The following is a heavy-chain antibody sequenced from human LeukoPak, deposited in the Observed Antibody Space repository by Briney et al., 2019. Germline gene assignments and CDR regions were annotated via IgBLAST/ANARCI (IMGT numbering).Heavy chain of an antibody. CDR1: GFTFSSYA. CDR3: ARDARTVGITMIVVGFDY. D-gene: IGHD3-22*01. J-gene: IGHJ4*02. Sequence: RSLRLSCAASGFTFSSYAMYWVRQSPGKGLEWVAAISYDGSNKYYADSVKGRFTISRDNSKNTLYLQMNSLRAEDTAVYYCARDARTVGITMIVVGFDYWGQGTLVTVSS. CDR2: ISYDGSNK. V-gene: IGHV3-30*04.